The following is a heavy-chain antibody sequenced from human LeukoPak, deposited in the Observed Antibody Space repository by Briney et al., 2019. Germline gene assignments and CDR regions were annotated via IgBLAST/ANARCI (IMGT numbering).Heavy chain of an antibody. V-gene: IGHV1-8*03. CDR1: GYTFTSYD. CDR3: ARGRSMWYYDSSGYYTTSSEYNWFDP. J-gene: IGHJ5*02. Sequence: ASVKVSCKASGYTFTSYDINWVRQATGQGREWMGWMNPTSGNTAYAQKFQGRVTIPSNTSISTAYMELSSLRSEDTAVYYCARGRSMWYYDSSGYYTTSSEYNWFDPWGQGTLVTVSS. CDR2: MNPTSGNT. D-gene: IGHD3-22*01.